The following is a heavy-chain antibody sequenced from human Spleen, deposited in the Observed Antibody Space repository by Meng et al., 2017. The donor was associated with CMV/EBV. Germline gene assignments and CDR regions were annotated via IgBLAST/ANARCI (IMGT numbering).Heavy chain of an antibody. D-gene: IGHD3-3*01. CDR1: GYSFTTHG. CDR2: ISAYTGNT. J-gene: IGHJ4*02. Sequence: ASVKVSCKASGYSFTTHGISWVRQAPGQGLEWMGWISAYTGNTEYAQKFQGKVTMTTDTSTSTAYMELRSLRSDDTAVYYCARDRLYDFWSGSIDYWGQGTLVTVSS. V-gene: IGHV1-18*01. CDR3: ARDRLYDFWSGSIDY.